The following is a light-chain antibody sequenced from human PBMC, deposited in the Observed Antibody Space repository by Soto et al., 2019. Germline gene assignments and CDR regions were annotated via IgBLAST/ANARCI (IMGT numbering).Light chain of an antibody. CDR3: QQYNNWPRT. J-gene: IGKJ2*01. Sequence: EIVMTQSPATLSVSPGERATLSCRASQSVSSNLAWYQQKSGQAPRLLIYGASTRSTGIPARFSGSWSGTEFTLTISSLQSEDFAVYYCQQYNNWPRTFGQGNKLEIK. CDR2: GAS. CDR1: QSVSSN. V-gene: IGKV3-15*01.